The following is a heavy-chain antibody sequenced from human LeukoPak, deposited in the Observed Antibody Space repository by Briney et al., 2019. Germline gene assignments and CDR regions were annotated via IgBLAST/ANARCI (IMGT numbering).Heavy chain of an antibody. J-gene: IGHJ4*02. D-gene: IGHD5-18*01. CDR1: GGSISSSSYY. CDR3: ARSVGYFSTD. V-gene: IGHV4-39*07. CDR2: IYYSGST. Sequence: SETLSLTCTVSGGSISSSSYYWGWIRQPPGKGLEWIGSIYYSGSTYYNPSLKSRVTISVDTSKNQFSLKLSSVTAADTAVYYCARSVGYFSTDWGQGTLVTVSS.